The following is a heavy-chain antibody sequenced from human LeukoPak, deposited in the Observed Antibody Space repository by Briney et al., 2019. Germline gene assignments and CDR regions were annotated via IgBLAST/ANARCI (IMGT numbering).Heavy chain of an antibody. V-gene: IGHV3-7*01. D-gene: IGHD4-23*01. J-gene: IGHJ4*02. CDR1: AFTFSNYW. CDR2: IKEDVSEI. Sequence: PGGSLRLSCAASAFTFSNYWMSWVRQAPGKGLEWVANIKEDVSEINYVDSVKGRFTISRDNAKNSLYLQMNRLRVHDTAFYYCARDRGYSTFDYWGQGTLVTVSS. CDR3: ARDRGYSTFDY.